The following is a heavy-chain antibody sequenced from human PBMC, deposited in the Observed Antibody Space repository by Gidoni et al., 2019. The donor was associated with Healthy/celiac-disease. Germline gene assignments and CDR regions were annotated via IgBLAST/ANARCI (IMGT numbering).Heavy chain of an antibody. V-gene: IGHV3-23*01. J-gene: IGHJ4*02. CDR3: AKGGGRFGELFVY. CDR1: GFTCSSYA. CDR2: ISGSGGST. Sequence: EVQLLESGGGLVQPGGSLRLACAAPGFTCSSYAMSWVRQDPGKGLEWFSAISGSGGSTSYAASVKGRFTISRDNSKNTLYLQMNSLRAEDTAVYYCAKGGGRFGELFVYWGQGTLVTVSS. D-gene: IGHD3-10*01.